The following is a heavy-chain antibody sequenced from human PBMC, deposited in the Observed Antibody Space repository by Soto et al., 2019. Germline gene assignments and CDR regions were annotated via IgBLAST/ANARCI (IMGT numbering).Heavy chain of an antibody. CDR1: GGSISSGGYY. Sequence: QVQLQESGPGLVKPSQTLSLTCTVSGGSISSGGYYWSWIRQHPGKGLEWIGYIYYSGSTYYNPSLKRRVTISVNSFKNQSSLKLSSVTAADTAVYYCARTGGDILTGPTLDYWGQGTLVTVSS. CDR2: IYYSGST. J-gene: IGHJ4*02. CDR3: ARTGGDILTGPTLDY. V-gene: IGHV4-31*03. D-gene: IGHD3-9*01.